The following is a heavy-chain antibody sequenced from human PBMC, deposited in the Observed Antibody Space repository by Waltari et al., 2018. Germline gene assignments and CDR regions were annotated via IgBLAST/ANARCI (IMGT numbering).Heavy chain of an antibody. V-gene: IGHV3-23*01. CDR1: GFPFISSA. CDR3: AKGSGMDV. CDR2: VTGTDSP. D-gene: IGHD3-10*01. J-gene: IGHJ6*02. Sequence: VQVLESGGGLVQPGGSLRLSCVASGFPFISSAMNWVRQPPKKEMEWVATVTGTDSPYYADSAMGRFTISRDNSKNSIYLQMSRLSAEDTGVYYCAKGSGMDVWGRGTTVTVSS.